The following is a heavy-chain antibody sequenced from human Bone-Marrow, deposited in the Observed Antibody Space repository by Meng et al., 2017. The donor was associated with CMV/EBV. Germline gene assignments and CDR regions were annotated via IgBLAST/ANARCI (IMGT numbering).Heavy chain of an antibody. Sequence: GESLKISCAASGFTFSSYSMNWVRQAPGKGLEWVSYISSSGSTIYYADSVKGRFTISRNNAKNSLYLQMNSLRAEDTAVYYCARAFRGNRHMYYYYYYGMDVWGQGTTVTVSS. CDR2: ISSSGSTI. CDR3: ARAFRGNRHMYYYYYYGMDV. V-gene: IGHV3-48*04. D-gene: IGHD1-14*01. CDR1: GFTFSSYS. J-gene: IGHJ6*02.